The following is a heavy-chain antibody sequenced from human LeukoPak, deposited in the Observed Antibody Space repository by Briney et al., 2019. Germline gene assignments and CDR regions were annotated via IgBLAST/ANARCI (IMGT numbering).Heavy chain of an antibody. CDR3: ARDGRVATIPAGY. V-gene: IGHV4-39*02. CDR2: MYYSGNT. D-gene: IGHD5-12*01. J-gene: IGHJ4*02. Sequence: SETLSLTCTVSGGSISSSTHCWSWVRQPPGTGLEWIGCMYYSGNTYYSSSLKGRVTISLDTPKNQFSLRLNSVTAADTAVYYCARDGRVATIPAGYWGQGTLVTVSS. CDR1: GGSISSSTHC.